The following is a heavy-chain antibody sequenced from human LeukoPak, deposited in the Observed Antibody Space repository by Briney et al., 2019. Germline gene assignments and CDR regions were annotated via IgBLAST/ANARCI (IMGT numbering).Heavy chain of an antibody. V-gene: IGHV1-46*01. CDR1: GYTFTKYL. D-gene: IGHD2-21*01. CDR2: INPQGDIT. J-gene: IGHJ5*02. CDR3: ARPSYCVADNCGYWLDP. Sequence: ASVKVSCKTSGYTFTKYLIHWVRQAPGQGLEWMGTINPQGDITNYAQRFQGRITLTEDTSTNTVYMELSSLTPEDTAVYYCARPSYCVADNCGYWLDPWGPGTLVTVSS.